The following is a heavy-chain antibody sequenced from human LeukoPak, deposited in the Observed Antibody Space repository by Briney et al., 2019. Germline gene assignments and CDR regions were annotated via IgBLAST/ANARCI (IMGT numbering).Heavy chain of an antibody. J-gene: IGHJ4*02. CDR1: GFTFTSSA. V-gene: IGHV1-58*01. D-gene: IGHD4-11*01. CDR2: IVAGSGNT. Sequence: ASVKVSCKAFGFTFTSSAVQWVRQARGQRLEWIGWIVAGSGNTNYAQKFQERVTITRDMSTRSAYMELSSLRSEDTAVYYCAADLPYSNYGPLDFWGQGTLVTVSS. CDR3: AADLPYSNYGPLDF.